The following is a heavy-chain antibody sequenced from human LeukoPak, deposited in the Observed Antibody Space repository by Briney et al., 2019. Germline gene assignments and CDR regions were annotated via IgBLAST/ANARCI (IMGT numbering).Heavy chain of an antibody. Sequence: GGSLRLSRAASGFTFSSYDMHRVRQATGKGLEWVSAIGTAGDTYYADSVKGRFTISRDNSKNTLYLQMNSLRAEDTAVYYCARGYSSGWYSWFDPWGQGTLVTVSS. V-gene: IGHV3-13*01. CDR1: GFTFSSYD. CDR3: ARGYSSGWYSWFDP. CDR2: IGTAGDT. J-gene: IGHJ5*02. D-gene: IGHD6-19*01.